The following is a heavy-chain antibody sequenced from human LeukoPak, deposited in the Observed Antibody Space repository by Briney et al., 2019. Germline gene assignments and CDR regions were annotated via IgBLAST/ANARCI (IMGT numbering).Heavy chain of an antibody. CDR2: IYSGGST. CDR3: ARGLVAAAGGTDY. Sequence: PGGPLRLSCAPPRFTVISNYGSSGRPAPGKGLEWVSVIYSGGSTYYADSVKGRFTISRDNSKNTLYLQMNSPRAEDTAVYYCARGLVAAAGGTDYWGQGTLVTVSS. D-gene: IGHD6-25*01. CDR1: RFTVISNY. J-gene: IGHJ4*02. V-gene: IGHV3-53*01.